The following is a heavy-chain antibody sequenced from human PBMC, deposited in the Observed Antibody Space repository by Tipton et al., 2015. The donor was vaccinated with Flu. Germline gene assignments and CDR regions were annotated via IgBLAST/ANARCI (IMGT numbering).Heavy chain of an antibody. V-gene: IGHV5-51*01. CDR1: GYTFITHW. Sequence: QLVQSGAEVKKPGESLKISCKASGYTFITHWIGWVRQMPGKGLEWVGIIYPNDFDTRYSPSFEGQVTISADKSTNTAFLQWSSLKASDTAMYYCARAYGDYPIGFDPWAQGTLVTVSS. CDR3: ARAYGDYPIGFDP. D-gene: IGHD4-17*01. CDR2: IYPNDFDT. J-gene: IGHJ5*02.